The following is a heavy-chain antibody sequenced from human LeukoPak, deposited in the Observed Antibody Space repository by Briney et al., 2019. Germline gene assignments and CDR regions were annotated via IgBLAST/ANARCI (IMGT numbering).Heavy chain of an antibody. J-gene: IGHJ6*02. Sequence: ASVKVSCKASGYTFTGYYMHWVRQAPAQGQEGMGWINLNSGGTNYPHKFQGRVTMTRDTAISTAYMELSRLRSDDTAVYYCARDKRIAATINPRGYYGMDVWGQGTPVTVS. CDR2: INLNSGGT. CDR3: ARDKRIAATINPRGYYGMDV. D-gene: IGHD5-12*01. V-gene: IGHV1-2*02. CDR1: GYTFTGYY.